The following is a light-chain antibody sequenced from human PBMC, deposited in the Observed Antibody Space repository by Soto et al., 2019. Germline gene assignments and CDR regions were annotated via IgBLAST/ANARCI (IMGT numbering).Light chain of an antibody. V-gene: IGKV3-20*01. CDR3: QHFGNSLWT. CDR1: QSVASRN. CDR2: GTS. Sequence: IVLTQSPGTLSLSPGERATLSCRASQSVASRNLAWYQQKSGQAPRLLIYGTSSRAVHTPDRFSGSWSGTDCTLTISGLEPEDVAVYYCQHFGNSLWTFGQGTKVDIK. J-gene: IGKJ1*01.